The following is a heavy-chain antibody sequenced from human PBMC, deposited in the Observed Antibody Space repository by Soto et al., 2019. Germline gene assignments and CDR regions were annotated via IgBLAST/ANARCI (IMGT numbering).Heavy chain of an antibody. CDR3: ARGAGPRGSYYYYRMDV. D-gene: IGHD1-26*01. V-gene: IGHV1-69*13. J-gene: IGHJ6*02. CDR1: GGTFSSYA. Sequence: SVKVSCKASGGTFSSYAISWVRQAPGQGLEWMGGIIPIFGTANYAQKFQGRVTITADESTSTAYMELSSLRSEDTAVYYCARGAGPRGSYYYYRMDVWGQGTTVTVSS. CDR2: IIPIFGTA.